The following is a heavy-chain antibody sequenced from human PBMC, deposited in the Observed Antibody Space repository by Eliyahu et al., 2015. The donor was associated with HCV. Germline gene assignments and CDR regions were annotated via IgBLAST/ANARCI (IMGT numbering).Heavy chain of an antibody. CDR3: ALPRAFSGYDSPFDY. CDR2: IYWDDGK. CDR1: GFSLSSSGVG. D-gene: IGHD5-12*01. J-gene: IGHJ4*02. Sequence: QITLKESGPTLVKPTQTLTLTCTFSGFSLSSSGVGVGWIRQPPGKALEWLALIYWDDGKRYRSVPKSRLTITKDTSKHQVVLTMTNLDPVDTATYYCALPRAFSGYDSPFDYWGRGTLVTVSS. V-gene: IGHV2-5*05.